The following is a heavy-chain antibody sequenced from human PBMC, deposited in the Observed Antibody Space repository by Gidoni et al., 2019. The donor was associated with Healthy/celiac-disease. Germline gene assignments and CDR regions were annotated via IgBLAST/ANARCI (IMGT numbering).Heavy chain of an antibody. D-gene: IGHD3-3*01. CDR3: ARDLSNEVFGVVMYYYYYMDV. CDR1: GFTFSSYS. Sequence: EVQLVESGGGLVKPGGSLRLSCAASGFTFSSYSMNWVRQAPGKGLEWVSSISSSSSYIYYADSVKGRFTISRDNAKNSLYLQMNSLRAEDTAVYYCARDLSNEVFGVVMYYYYYMDVWGKGTTVTVSS. V-gene: IGHV3-21*01. J-gene: IGHJ6*03. CDR2: ISSSSSYI.